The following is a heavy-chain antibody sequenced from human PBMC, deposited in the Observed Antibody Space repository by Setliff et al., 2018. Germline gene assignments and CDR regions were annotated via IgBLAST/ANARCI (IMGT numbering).Heavy chain of an antibody. V-gene: IGHV4-61*09. D-gene: IGHD1-26*01. CDR1: GGSISSGSYY. Sequence: PSETLSLTCSVSGGSISSGSYYWTWIRQPAGKGLEWIGDIYSSGNTNYNPSLKSRVTISVDTSKNQFSLKLTSVTAADTAIYYCASRRTGPGGWFDYWGQGTLVTVSS. J-gene: IGHJ5*01. CDR2: IYSSGNT. CDR3: ASRRTGPGGWFDY.